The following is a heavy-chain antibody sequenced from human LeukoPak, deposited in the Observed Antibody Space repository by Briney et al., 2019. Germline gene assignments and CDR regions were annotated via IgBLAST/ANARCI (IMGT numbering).Heavy chain of an antibody. CDR2: IYPGDSDC. V-gene: IGHV5-51*01. CDR3: VMLNTGGVDY. D-gene: IGHD3-16*01. J-gene: IGHJ4*02. Sequence: GESLKISCKGSGYSFTSYCVGWVRQMAGKGLEWMGVIYPGDSDCRYSPSFQGQVSISADKSISTAYLQWSSLKAPDTAMYYCVMLNTGGVDYWGEGTLVTVSS. CDR1: GYSFTSYC.